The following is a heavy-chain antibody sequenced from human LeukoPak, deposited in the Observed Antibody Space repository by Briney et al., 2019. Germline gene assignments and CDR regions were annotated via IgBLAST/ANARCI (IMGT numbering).Heavy chain of an antibody. V-gene: IGHV4-4*07. J-gene: IGHJ6*03. D-gene: IGHD1-1*01. CDR2: IYTSGST. CDR1: GGSISSYY. Sequence: KPSETLSLTCTVSGGSISSYYWSWIRQPAGKGPEWIGRIYTSGSTNYNPSLKSRVTMSVDTSKNQFSLKLSSVTAADTAVYYCARGGTTGAPHYYYYYMDVWGNGTTVTVSS. CDR3: ARGGTTGAPHYYYYYMDV.